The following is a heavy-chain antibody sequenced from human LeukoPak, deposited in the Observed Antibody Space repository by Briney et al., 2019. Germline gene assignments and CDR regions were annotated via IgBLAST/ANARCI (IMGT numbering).Heavy chain of an antibody. CDR2: IYYSGST. Sequence: PSETLSLTCTVSGGSISSSSYYWGWIRQPPGKGLDWIGSIYYSGSTYYNPSLKSRVTISVDTSKNQFSLKLSSVTAADTAVYYCASLTYYYDSSGYYSPQYYYYYYYMDVWGKGTTVTVSS. D-gene: IGHD3-22*01. V-gene: IGHV4-39*01. J-gene: IGHJ6*03. CDR1: GGSISSSSYY. CDR3: ASLTYYYDSSGYYSPQYYYYYYYMDV.